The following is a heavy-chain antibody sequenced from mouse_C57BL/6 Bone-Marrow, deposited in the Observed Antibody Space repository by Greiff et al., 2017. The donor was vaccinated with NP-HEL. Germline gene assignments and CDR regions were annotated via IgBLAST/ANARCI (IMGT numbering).Heavy chain of an antibody. V-gene: IGHV1-19*01. D-gene: IGHD2-12*01. J-gene: IGHJ1*03. CDR1: GYTFTDYY. CDR2: INPYNGGT. Sequence: EVQLQQSGPVLVKPGASVKMSCKASGYTFTDYYMNWVKQSHGKSLEWIGVINPYNGGTSYNQKFKGKATLTVDKSSSTAYMELNSLTSEDSAVYYYASYTYWYFDVWGTGTTVTVSS. CDR3: ASYTYWYFDV.